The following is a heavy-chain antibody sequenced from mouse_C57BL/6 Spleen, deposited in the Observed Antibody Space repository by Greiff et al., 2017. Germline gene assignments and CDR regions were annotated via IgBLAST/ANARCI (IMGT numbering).Heavy chain of an antibody. CDR1: GYSITSGYY. CDR2: ISYDGSN. CDR3: ARDGNYYSNYDYFDD. V-gene: IGHV3-6*01. D-gene: IGHD2-5*01. Sequence: EVKLQESGPGLVKPSQSLSLTCSVTGYSITSGYYWNWIRQFPGNKLEWMGYISYDGSNNYNPSLKNRISITRDTSKNQFFLKLNSVTTEDTATYYCARDGNYYSNYDYFDDWGQGTTLTVSA. J-gene: IGHJ2*01.